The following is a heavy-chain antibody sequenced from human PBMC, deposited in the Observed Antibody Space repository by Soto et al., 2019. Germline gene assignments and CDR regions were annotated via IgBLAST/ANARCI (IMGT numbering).Heavy chain of an antibody. V-gene: IGHV3-15*01. CDR2: IKSKTDGGTT. CDR1: GFTFSNAW. D-gene: IGHD1-7*01. CDR3: TTAIGRITGTRL. Sequence: GGSLRLSCAASGFTFSNAWMSWVRQAPGKGLEWVGRIKSKTDGGTTDYAAPVKGRFTISRDDSKNTLYLQMNSLKTEDTAVYYCTTAIGRITGTRLWGQGTLVTVSS. J-gene: IGHJ4*02.